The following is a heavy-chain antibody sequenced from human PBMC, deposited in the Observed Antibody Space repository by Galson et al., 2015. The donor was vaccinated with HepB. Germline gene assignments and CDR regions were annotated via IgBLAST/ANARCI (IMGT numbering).Heavy chain of an antibody. Sequence: SLILSCAASGFIFSDCEMNWFRQAPGKGLEWVSYIISSSSSIYYADSVKGRFTISRDNAKNSLHLQMNCLRAEDTAVYYCARDRGNGQYYYYYYGMDVWGQGTPVTVSS. CDR3: ARDRGNGQYYYYYYGMDV. CDR2: IISSSSSI. CDR1: GFIFSDCE. D-gene: IGHD5-24*01. J-gene: IGHJ6*02. V-gene: IGHV3-48*03.